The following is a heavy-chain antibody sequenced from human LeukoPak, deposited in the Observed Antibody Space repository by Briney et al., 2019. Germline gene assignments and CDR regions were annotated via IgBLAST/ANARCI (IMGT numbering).Heavy chain of an antibody. D-gene: IGHD6-13*01. V-gene: IGHV1-46*01. CDR3: AKYGSSWFDC. Sequence: ASVKVSCKAFGYTFTSNYMHWVRQAPGQGPEWMGVISPSGGSTTYAQKFQGRVTLTRDMSTSTDYLELSSLRSEDTAVYYCAKYGSSWFDCWGQGTLVTVSS. CDR2: ISPSGGST. J-gene: IGHJ5*01. CDR1: GYTFTSNY.